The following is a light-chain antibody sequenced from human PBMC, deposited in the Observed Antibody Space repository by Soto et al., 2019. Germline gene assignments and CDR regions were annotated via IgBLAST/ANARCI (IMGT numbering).Light chain of an antibody. CDR2: EVS. J-gene: IGLJ1*01. Sequence: QSALTQPASVSGSPGQSITISCTGTSSDIGAYNRVSSYQQHPGKAPKLMIFEVSNRPSGVSNRFSGSKSGNTASLTISGLQAEDEADYYCNSYTTGATYVFGTGTKVTVL. V-gene: IGLV2-14*01. CDR3: NSYTTGATYV. CDR1: SSDIGAYNR.